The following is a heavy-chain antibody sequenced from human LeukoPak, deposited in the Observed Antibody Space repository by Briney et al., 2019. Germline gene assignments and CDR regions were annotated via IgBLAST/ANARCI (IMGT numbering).Heavy chain of an antibody. CDR2: IYYSGST. CDR1: GGSISSSSYY. J-gene: IGHJ4*02. D-gene: IGHD5-18*01. V-gene: IGHV4-39*01. Sequence: SETLSLTCTVSGGSISSSSYYWGWIRQPPGKGLEWIGSIYYSGSTYYNPSLKSRVTISVDTSKNQFSLKLSSVTAADTAVYYCARLDTVHPNFDFWGQGTLVTVSS. CDR3: ARLDTVHPNFDF.